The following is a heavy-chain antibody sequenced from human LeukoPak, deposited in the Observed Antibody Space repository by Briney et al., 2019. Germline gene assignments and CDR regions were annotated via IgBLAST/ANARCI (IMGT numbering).Heavy chain of an antibody. CDR3: VRSGYCTGPSCYYDY. Sequence: GGSLRLSCAASKFTFSSYAMTWVRQAPGQGLQWVSTITGSGTGTFYADSVKGRFTISRDNSKNTLYLQMNSLRAEDTAVFYCVRSGYCTGPSCYYDYWGQGTLVTVSS. V-gene: IGHV3-23*01. J-gene: IGHJ4*02. D-gene: IGHD2-2*01. CDR1: KFTFSSYA. CDR2: ITGSGTGT.